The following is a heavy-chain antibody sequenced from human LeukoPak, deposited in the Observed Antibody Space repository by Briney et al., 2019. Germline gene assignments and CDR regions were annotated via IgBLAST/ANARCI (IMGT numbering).Heavy chain of an antibody. CDR2: IIPILGIA. Sequence: GASVKVSCKASGYTFTSYGISWVRQAPGQGLEWMGRIIPILGIANYAQKFQGRVTITADKSTSTAYMELSSLRSEDTAVYYCARDRVNWFDPWGQGTLVTVSS. J-gene: IGHJ5*02. CDR1: GYTFTSYG. CDR3: ARDRVNWFDP. D-gene: IGHD3-10*01. V-gene: IGHV1-69*04.